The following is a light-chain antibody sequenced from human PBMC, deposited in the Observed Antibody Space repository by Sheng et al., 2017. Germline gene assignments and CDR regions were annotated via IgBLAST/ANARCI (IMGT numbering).Light chain of an antibody. Sequence: QSVLTQPPSVSAAPGQKVTISCSGSSSNIGDNLVSWYQQLPGTAPKLLIYDNYKRRSGIPDRFSGSKSGTSATLDITGLQTGDEADYYCGTWDSRLSAEVFGAGTTVTVL. J-gene: IGLJ1*01. V-gene: IGLV1-51*01. CDR1: SSNIGDNL. CDR2: DNY. CDR3: GTWDSRLSAEV.